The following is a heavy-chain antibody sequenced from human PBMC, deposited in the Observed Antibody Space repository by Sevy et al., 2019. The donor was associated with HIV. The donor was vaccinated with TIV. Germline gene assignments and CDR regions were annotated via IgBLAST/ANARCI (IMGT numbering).Heavy chain of an antibody. CDR2: IKSKTDGGTT. CDR1: GFTFSNAW. V-gene: IGHV3-15*07. Sequence: GGSVRLSCAASGFTFSNAWMNWVRQAPGKGLEWVGRIKSKTDGGTTNYAAPVKGRVTISKDDSKTTLYLQMNSLKTEDTAVYYCTTEYEARYNWNYYYYSYDMDVWGQGTTVTVSS. CDR3: TTEYEARYNWNYYYYSYDMDV. D-gene: IGHD1-7*01. J-gene: IGHJ6*02.